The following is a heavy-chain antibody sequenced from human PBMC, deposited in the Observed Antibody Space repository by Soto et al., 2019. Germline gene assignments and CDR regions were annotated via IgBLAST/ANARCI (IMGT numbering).Heavy chain of an antibody. CDR1: GFSLTTSGVG. J-gene: IGHJ4*02. Sequence: QITLKESGPTLVKPTQTLTLTCTFSGFSLTTSGVGVGWIRQPRGKALEWLALIYRDDDKLYSPSLKSRLTITKDTSKDQVVLTMTNMDPMDTATYYCAHSSPQLAFDYWGQGTLVTVSS. CDR3: AHSSPQLAFDY. D-gene: IGHD6-13*01. CDR2: IYRDDDK. V-gene: IGHV2-5*02.